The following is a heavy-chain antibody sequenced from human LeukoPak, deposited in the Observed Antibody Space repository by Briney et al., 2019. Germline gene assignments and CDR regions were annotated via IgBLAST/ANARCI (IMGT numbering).Heavy chain of an antibody. CDR3: ARLYGNFDY. V-gene: IGHV4-39*01. Sequence: SETLSLTCTVSGGSISSSSYYWGWIRQPPGKGLEWIGSIYYSGSTYYNPSLKGRVTISVDTSKNQFSLKLSSVTAADTAVYYCARLYGNFDYWGQGTLVTVSS. CDR2: IYYSGST. D-gene: IGHD2-8*01. J-gene: IGHJ4*02. CDR1: GGSISSSSYY.